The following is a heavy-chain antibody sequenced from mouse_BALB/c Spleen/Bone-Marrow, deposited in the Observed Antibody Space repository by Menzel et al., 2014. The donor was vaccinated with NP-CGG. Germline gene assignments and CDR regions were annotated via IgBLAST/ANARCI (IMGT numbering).Heavy chain of an antibody. Sequence: QVHVKQSGAELVRPGSSVKISCKASGYAFSSYWMYWVKQRPGQGLEWIGQIYPGDGDTNYNGKFKGKATLTADKSSSTAYMQLSSLTSEDSAVYFCARRGYYGSSYYFDYWGQGTTLTVSS. D-gene: IGHD1-1*01. V-gene: IGHV1-80*01. CDR3: ARRGYYGSSYYFDY. J-gene: IGHJ2*01. CDR1: GYAFSSYW. CDR2: IYPGDGDT.